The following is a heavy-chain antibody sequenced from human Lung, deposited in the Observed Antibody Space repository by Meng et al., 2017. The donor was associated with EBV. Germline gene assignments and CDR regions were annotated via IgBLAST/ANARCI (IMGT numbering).Heavy chain of an antibody. CDR2: IDENGRIT. Sequence: EVQLVESGGALVQPGGSLRLSCAASGFTFSKYWMHWVRKAPGKGLVWLSRIDENGRITTYADSVRGRFTISRDNTKNTLYLQMNSLRVEDTAVYFCSRDLAGPYDDWGQGTMVTVYS. CDR3: SRDLAGPYDD. V-gene: IGHV3-74*01. CDR1: GFTFSKYW. J-gene: IGHJ4*02.